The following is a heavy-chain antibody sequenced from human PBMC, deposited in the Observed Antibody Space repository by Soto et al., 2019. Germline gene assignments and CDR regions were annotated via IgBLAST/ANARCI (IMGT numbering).Heavy chain of an antibody. CDR1: GFIFSIFG. CDR2: IWYDGSNT. D-gene: IGHD7-27*01. Sequence: GGSLRLSCAASGFIFSIFGMHWVRQAPGKGLEWVAYIWYDGSNTYYAASVKGRFTISRDNSRNTLYLQMNSLRAEDTAVYHCVRDLLGSGGHFDYWGQGTPVTVSS. CDR3: VRDLLGSGGHFDY. J-gene: IGHJ4*02. V-gene: IGHV3-33*01.